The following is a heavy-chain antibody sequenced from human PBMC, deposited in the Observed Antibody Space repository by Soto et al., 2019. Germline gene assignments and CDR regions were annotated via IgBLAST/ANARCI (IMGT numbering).Heavy chain of an antibody. J-gene: IGHJ4*02. CDR3: ARDQGYYDSSGYFDY. D-gene: IGHD3-22*01. V-gene: IGHV3-11*01. CDR2: ISSSGSII. Sequence: GGSLRLSCAASGFTFSDYYMSWIRQAPGKGLEWVSYISSSGSIIYYADSVKGRFTISRDNAKNSLYLQMNSLRDEDTAVYYCARDQGYYDSSGYFDYWGQGTLVTVSS. CDR1: GFTFSDYY.